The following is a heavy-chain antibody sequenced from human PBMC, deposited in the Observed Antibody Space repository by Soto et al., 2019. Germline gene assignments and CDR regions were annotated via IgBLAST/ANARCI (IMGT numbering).Heavy chain of an antibody. J-gene: IGHJ3*02. V-gene: IGHV3-23*01. CDR3: AKARTRSYADALDI. Sequence: EVQLLESGGGLVQPGGSLRLSCAASGCTFNNYAMNWVRQAPGKGLEWVSSISASGGSTYYADSVRGRFTISRDNSKNTLYLQTNSLRAEDTAVYYCAKARTRSYADALDIWGQGTLVTVSS. CDR1: GCTFNNYA. D-gene: IGHD2-8*01. CDR2: ISASGGST.